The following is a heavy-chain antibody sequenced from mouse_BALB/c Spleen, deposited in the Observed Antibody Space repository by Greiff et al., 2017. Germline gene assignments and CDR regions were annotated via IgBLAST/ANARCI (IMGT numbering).Heavy chain of an antibody. Sequence: EVKLVESGGDLVKPGGSLKLSCAASGFTFSSYGMSWVRQTPDKRLEWVATISSGGSYTYYPDSVKGRFTISRDNAKNTLYLQMSSLKSEDTAMYYCARVDEGAMDYWGQGTSVTVSS. CDR2: ISSGGSYT. J-gene: IGHJ4*01. V-gene: IGHV5-6*01. CDR1: GFTFSSYG. CDR3: ARVDEGAMDY.